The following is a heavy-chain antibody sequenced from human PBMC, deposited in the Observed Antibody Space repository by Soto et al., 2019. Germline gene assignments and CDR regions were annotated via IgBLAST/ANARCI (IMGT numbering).Heavy chain of an antibody. CDR2: ISAYNGNT. D-gene: IGHD2-2*01. V-gene: IGHV1-18*01. CDR1: GYTFTSYG. J-gene: IGHJ3*02. CDR3: ARGPEPKYCSSTSCYFSYAFDI. Sequence: ASVKVSCKASGYTFTSYGISWVRQAPGQGLEWMGWISAYNGNTNYAQKLQGRVTMTTDTSTSTAYMELRSLRCDDTAVYYCARGPEPKYCSSTSCYFSYAFDIWGQGTMVTVSS.